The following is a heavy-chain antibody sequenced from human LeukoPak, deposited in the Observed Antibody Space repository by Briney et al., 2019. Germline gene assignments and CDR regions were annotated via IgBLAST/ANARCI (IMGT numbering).Heavy chain of an antibody. D-gene: IGHD3-22*01. CDR3: AREPLIDEGSSYYSDS. V-gene: IGHV3-48*02. Sequence: GGSLRLSCAASGFTFSSYNMNWVRQAPGKGLEWVSYITKSSDIIYYGDSVKGRFTISRDNAKNSLYLQMNSLRDEDTAVYYCAREPLIDEGSSYYSDSWGQGTLVTVSS. J-gene: IGHJ4*02. CDR1: GFTFSSYN. CDR2: ITKSSDII.